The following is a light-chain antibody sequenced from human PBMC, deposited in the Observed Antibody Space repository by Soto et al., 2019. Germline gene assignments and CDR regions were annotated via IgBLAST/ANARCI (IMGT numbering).Light chain of an antibody. Sequence: EIVLTQSPGTLSLSPGERATLSCRASQSVSTGYLAWYQQKPGQTPRLLIYDTSIRATGVPARFSGSRSGAEFTLTISSLQSEDFAVYYCQHYVTWPLTFGGGTKVDIK. J-gene: IGKJ4*01. CDR3: QHYVTWPLT. CDR1: QSVSTGY. CDR2: DTS. V-gene: IGKV3-15*01.